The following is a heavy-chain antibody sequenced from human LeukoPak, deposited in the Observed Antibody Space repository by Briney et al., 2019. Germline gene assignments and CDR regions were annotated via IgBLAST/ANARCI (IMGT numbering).Heavy chain of an antibody. CDR1: GGSISSSSYY. Sequence: SETLSLTCTVSGGSISSSSYYWGWIRQPPGKGLEWIGSIYYSGSTYYNPSLKSRVTISVDTSKNQFSLKLSSVTAADTAVYYCARGCVDTAMEDYFDYWGQGTLVTVSS. D-gene: IGHD5-18*01. CDR2: IYYSGST. V-gene: IGHV4-39*07. J-gene: IGHJ4*02. CDR3: ARGCVDTAMEDYFDY.